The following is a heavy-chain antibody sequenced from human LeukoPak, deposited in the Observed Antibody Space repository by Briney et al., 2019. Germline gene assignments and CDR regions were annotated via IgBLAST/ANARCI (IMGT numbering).Heavy chain of an antibody. V-gene: IGHV1-2*06. CDR3: ARRYGSGEGDY. Sequence: ASVKVSCKASGYTFTGYYMHWVRQAPGQGLEWMGRINPNSGGTNYAQKFQGRVTMTTDTSTSTAYMELRSLRSDDTAVYYCARRYGSGEGDYWGQGTLVTVSS. J-gene: IGHJ4*02. D-gene: IGHD3-10*01. CDR1: GYTFTGYY. CDR2: INPNSGGT.